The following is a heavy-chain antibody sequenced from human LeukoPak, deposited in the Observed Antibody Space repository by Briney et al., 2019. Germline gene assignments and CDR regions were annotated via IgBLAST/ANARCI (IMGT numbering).Heavy chain of an antibody. D-gene: IGHD6-19*01. V-gene: IGHV3-9*03. CDR3: AKDLGSSGWYDAFDI. J-gene: IGHJ3*02. CDR1: GFTFDDYA. CDR2: ISWYSGSI. Sequence: PGGSLRLSCAASGFTFDDYAMHWVRQAQGKGLERVSGISWYSGSIGYADSVKGRFTISTDDAKSSLYLQMNSLRAEDMALYYCAKDLGSSGWYDAFDIWGQGTMVTVSS.